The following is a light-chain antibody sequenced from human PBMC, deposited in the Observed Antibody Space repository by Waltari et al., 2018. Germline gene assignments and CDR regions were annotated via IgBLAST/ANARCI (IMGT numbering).Light chain of an antibody. CDR3: QQYYNTPWT. CDR2: WAA. V-gene: IGKV4-1*01. CDR1: QTILYRSNNKNY. J-gene: IGKJ1*01. Sequence: DIVMTQSPDSLAVSLGERVTINCKSSQTILYRSNNKNYLAWYQQKPGQPPKLLIYWAATRESGVPDRFGGSGSGTHFTLTINSLQAEDVAVYYCQQYYNTPWTFGQGTKVEIK.